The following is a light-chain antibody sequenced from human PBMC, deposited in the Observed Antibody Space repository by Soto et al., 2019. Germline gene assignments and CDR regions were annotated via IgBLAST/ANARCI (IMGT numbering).Light chain of an antibody. V-gene: IGKV1-9*01. J-gene: IGKJ3*01. CDR2: AAS. CDR3: QHLNSYPLT. Sequence: IPLTQSPSSLSSSVGDRVTITCRASQGISSYLAWYQQKPGKAPTLLIYAASTLQSGVPSRFSGSRSGTDFTLTISSLQPKDFATYYCQHLNSYPLTFGPGTKVDIK. CDR1: QGISSY.